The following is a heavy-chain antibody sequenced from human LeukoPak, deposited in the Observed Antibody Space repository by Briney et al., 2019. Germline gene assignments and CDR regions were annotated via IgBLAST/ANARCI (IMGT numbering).Heavy chain of an antibody. D-gene: IGHD5-18*01. J-gene: IGHJ4*02. V-gene: IGHV1-18*01. CDR2: INTYNGNT. Sequence: ASVKVSCKASGYTFTSFGITWVRQAPGQGRKWMGWINTYNGNTKYAQKFKGRVTMTTDTSTSTVYMELRGLRADDTAVYYCARDGGYTYGYHYWGQGTLVTVSS. CDR1: GYTFTSFG. CDR3: ARDGGYTYGYHY.